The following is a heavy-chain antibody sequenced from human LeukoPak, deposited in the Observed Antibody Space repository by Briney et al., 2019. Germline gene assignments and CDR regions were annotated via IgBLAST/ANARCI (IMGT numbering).Heavy chain of an antibody. J-gene: IGHJ4*02. D-gene: IGHD3-9*01. CDR2: INHSGST. Sequence: KTSETLSLTCAVYGGSFSGYYWSWIRQPPGKGLEWIGEINHSGSTNYSPSLKSRVTISVDTSKNQFSLKLSSVTAADTAVYYCARGAIRWGVLRYFDWLSFCQNESSYYFDYWGQGTLVTVSS. CDR3: ARGAIRWGVLRYFDWLSFCQNESSYYFDY. V-gene: IGHV4-34*01. CDR1: GGSFSGYY.